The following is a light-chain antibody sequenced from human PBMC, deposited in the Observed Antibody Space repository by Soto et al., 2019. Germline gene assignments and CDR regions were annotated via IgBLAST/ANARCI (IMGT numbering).Light chain of an antibody. V-gene: IGLV2-14*01. CDR2: DVS. CDR1: SSDVGGYNY. J-gene: IGLJ3*02. CDR3: SSYTSSNTLV. Sequence: QSVLTQPASVSGSPGQSITISCTGTSSDVGGYNYVSWYQQHPGKAPKLLIYDVSNRPSGVSNRFSGSKSGNSASLTISGLQAEDGAAYYCSSYTSSNTLVFGGGTKLTVL.